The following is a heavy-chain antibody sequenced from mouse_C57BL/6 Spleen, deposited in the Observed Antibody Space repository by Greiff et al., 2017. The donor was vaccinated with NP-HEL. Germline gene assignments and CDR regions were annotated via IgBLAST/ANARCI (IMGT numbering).Heavy chain of an antibody. J-gene: IGHJ2*01. CDR1: GYAFSSYW. D-gene: IGHD1-1*01. Sequence: QVQLQQSGAELVKPGASVKISCKASGYAFSSYWMNWVKQRPGKGLEWIGQIYPGDGDTNYNGKFKGKATLTADKSSSTAYMQLSSLTSEDSAVYFCARGGYYGSSHYFDYWGQGTTLTVSS. CDR3: ARGGYYGSSHYFDY. V-gene: IGHV1-80*01. CDR2: IYPGDGDT.